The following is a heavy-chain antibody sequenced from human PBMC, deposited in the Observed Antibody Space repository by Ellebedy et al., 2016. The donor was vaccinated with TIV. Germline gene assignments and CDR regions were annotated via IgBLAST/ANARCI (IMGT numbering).Heavy chain of an antibody. CDR3: ARQHDPKYNNYMDV. J-gene: IGHJ6*03. V-gene: IGHV4-59*08. CDR1: GGSISNYY. Sequence: MPSETLSLTCSVSGGSISNYYWSWIRQAPETGLEWIGYIYYRGNTDYNPSLKSRVSISIDTSKNQFSLILNSVTAADTAVYYCARQHDPKYNNYMDVWGKGTTVTVSS. CDR2: IYYRGNT.